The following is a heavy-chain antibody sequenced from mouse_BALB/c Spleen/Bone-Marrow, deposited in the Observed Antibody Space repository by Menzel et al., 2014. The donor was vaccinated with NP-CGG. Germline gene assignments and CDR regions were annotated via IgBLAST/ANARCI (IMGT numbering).Heavy chain of an antibody. V-gene: IGHV2-6-1*01. J-gene: IGHJ3*01. CDR3: ARSPSTMITGGFAY. Sequence: VKLVESGPGLVAPSQSLSITCTISGFSLTSYGVHWVRQPPGKGLEWLVVIWSDGSTTYNSALKSRLSISKDNSKSQVFLKMNNLQTDDTAMYYCARSPSTMITGGFAYWGQGTLVTVSA. CDR1: GFSLTSYG. CDR2: IWSDGST. D-gene: IGHD2-4*01.